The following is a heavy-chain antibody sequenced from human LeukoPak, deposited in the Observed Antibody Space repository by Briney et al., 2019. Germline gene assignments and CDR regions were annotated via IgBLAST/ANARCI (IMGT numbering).Heavy chain of an antibody. V-gene: IGHV4-39*01. CDR3: ARGYSSSWYLFDY. Sequence: SETLSLTCTVSGGSISSSSYYWGWIRQPPGKGLEWIRSIYYSGSTYYNPSLKSRVTISVDTSKNQFSLKLSSVTAADTAVYYCARGYSSSWYLFDYWGQGTLVTVSS. J-gene: IGHJ4*02. CDR1: GGSISSSSYY. CDR2: IYYSGST. D-gene: IGHD6-13*01.